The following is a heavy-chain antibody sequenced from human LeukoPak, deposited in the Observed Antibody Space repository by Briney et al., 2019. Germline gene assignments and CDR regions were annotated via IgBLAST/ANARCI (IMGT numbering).Heavy chain of an antibody. CDR1: GFTFSSYA. Sequence: GGSLRLSCAASGFTFSSYAMSWVRQAPGKGLEWVSSISGSGVSTYYADSVKGRFTISSDNSKNTLYLQMNSLRAEDTAVYYCAKSSRWGSGWKDAFDIWGQGTMVTVSS. D-gene: IGHD6-19*01. CDR3: AKSSRWGSGWKDAFDI. J-gene: IGHJ3*02. CDR2: ISGSGVST. V-gene: IGHV3-23*01.